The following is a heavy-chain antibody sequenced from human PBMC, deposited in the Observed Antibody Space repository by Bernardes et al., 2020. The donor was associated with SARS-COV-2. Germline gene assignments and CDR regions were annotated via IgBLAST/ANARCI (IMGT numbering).Heavy chain of an antibody. V-gene: IGHV3-23*01. Sequence: GGSLRLSCAASGFTFSSYGMHWVRQAPGKGLEWVSAISGSGGSTYYADSVKGRFTISRDNSKNTLYLQMNSLRAEDTAVYYCARTDILTGYYPFDYWGQGTLVTGSS. D-gene: IGHD3-9*01. CDR1: GFTFSSYG. J-gene: IGHJ4*02. CDR3: ARTDILTGYYPFDY. CDR2: ISGSGGST.